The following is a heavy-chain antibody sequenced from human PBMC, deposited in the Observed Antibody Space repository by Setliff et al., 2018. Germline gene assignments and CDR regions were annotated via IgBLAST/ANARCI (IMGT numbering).Heavy chain of an antibody. CDR1: DFSVSSVYY. Sequence: SETLSLTCAVSDFSVSSVYYWGWIRQPPGKGLEWIANVYYSGSTYYNPSLESRVTMSVYTSKSQSSLNLYSVTAADTAVYYCSRDRTYYGSGTYTRWFDYWGGGTTVTVSS. CDR2: VYYSGST. D-gene: IGHD3-10*01. J-gene: IGHJ4*03. V-gene: IGHV4-38-2*02. CDR3: SRDRTYYGSGTYTRWFDY.